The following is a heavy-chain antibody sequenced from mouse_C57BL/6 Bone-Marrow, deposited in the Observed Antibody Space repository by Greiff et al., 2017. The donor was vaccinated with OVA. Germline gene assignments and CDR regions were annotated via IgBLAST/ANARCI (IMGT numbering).Heavy chain of an antibody. Sequence: EVQLQQSVAELVRPGASVKLSCTASGFNIKNTYMHWVKQRPEQGLEWIGRIDPANGNTKYAPKFQGKATITADPSSNTAYLQLSSLTSEDTAIYYCTYYYGSRASFDYWGQGTTLTVSS. V-gene: IGHV14-3*01. CDR1: GFNIKNTY. CDR3: TYYYGSRASFDY. CDR2: IDPANGNT. D-gene: IGHD1-1*01. J-gene: IGHJ2*01.